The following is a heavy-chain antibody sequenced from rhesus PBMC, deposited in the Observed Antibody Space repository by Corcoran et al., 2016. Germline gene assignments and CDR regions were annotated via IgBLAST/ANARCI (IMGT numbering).Heavy chain of an antibody. CDR2: ISGSSGNT. CDR1: GGSISSSNW. D-gene: IGHD6-19*01. J-gene: IGHJ4*01. Sequence: QLQLQESGPGLVKPSETLSVTCAVSGGSISSSNWWSWIRQPPGKGLEWIGYISGSSGNTYYNPSLKSRVTISTDTSKNQFSLRLSSVTAADTAVYYCASGPANFDYWGQGVLVTVSS. V-gene: IGHV4-65*01. CDR3: ASGPANFDY.